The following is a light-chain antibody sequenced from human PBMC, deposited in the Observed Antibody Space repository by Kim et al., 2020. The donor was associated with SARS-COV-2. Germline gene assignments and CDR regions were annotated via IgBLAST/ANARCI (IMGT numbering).Light chain of an antibody. CDR2: GKN. CDR1: SLRSYY. Sequence: SSELTQDPAVSVALGQTVRITCQGDSLRSYYASWYQQKPGQAPVLVIYGKNNRPSGIPDRFSGSSSGNTASLTITEAQAEDEADYYCNSRDSSGNVVFGG. V-gene: IGLV3-19*01. J-gene: IGLJ2*01. CDR3: NSRDSSGNVV.